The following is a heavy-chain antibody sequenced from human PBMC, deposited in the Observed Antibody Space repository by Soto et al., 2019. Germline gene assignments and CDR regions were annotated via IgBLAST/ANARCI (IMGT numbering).Heavy chain of an antibody. CDR2: INSDGSRT. D-gene: IGHD2-8*01. V-gene: IGHV3-74*01. CDR3: STVDDTNGKNWFDL. Sequence: EVQLVESGGGLVQPGGSLRLSCAASEFTFSSYWMHWVRQAPGKGLVWVSRINSDGSRTNYADSVKGRFTISRDNAKNTVYLQMNSLIAEDTAVYYCSTVDDTNGKNWFDLWGQGTLVTVSS. CDR1: EFTFSSYW. J-gene: IGHJ5*02.